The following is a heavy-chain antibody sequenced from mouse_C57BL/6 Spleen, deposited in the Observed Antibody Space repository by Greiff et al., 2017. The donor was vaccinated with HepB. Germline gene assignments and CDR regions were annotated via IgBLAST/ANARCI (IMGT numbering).Heavy chain of an antibody. D-gene: IGHD1-1*01. J-gene: IGHJ2*01. CDR1: GYTFTSYG. Sequence: VKLMESGAELARPGASVKLSCKASGYTFTSYGISWVKQRTGQGLEWIGEIYPRSGNTYYNEKFKGKATLTADKSSSTAYMELRSLTSEDSAVYFCARGGGLLRVYYFDYWGQGTTLTVSS. V-gene: IGHV1-81*01. CDR3: ARGGGLLRVYYFDY. CDR2: IYPRSGNT.